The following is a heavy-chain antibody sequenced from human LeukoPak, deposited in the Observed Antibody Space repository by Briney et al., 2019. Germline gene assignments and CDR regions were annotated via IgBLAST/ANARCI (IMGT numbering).Heavy chain of an antibody. V-gene: IGHV1-69*13. D-gene: IGHD2-15*01. J-gene: IGHJ5*02. CDR1: GGTFPSYA. CDR2: IIPIFGTA. CDR3: ARRYCSGGSCYRDHWFDP. Sequence: VKFSSKASGGTFPSYAISWVRPAPGQGLEWMGGIIPIFGTANYAQKFQGRVTITADESTSTAYMELSSLRSEDTAVYYCARRYCSGGSCYRDHWFDPWGQGTLVTVSS.